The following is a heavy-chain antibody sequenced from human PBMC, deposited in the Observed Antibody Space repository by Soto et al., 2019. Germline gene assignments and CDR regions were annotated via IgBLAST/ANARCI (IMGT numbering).Heavy chain of an antibody. CDR1: GYTFTGYY. CDR2: INPNSGGT. J-gene: IGHJ4*02. D-gene: IGHD5-12*01. V-gene: IGHV1-2*02. CDR3: ARGPGYSGYDYDY. Sequence: ASVKVSCKASGYTFTGYYMLWVRQAPGQGLEWMGWINPNSGGTNYAQKFQGRVTMTRDTSISTAYMELSRLRSDDTAVYYCARGPGYSGYDYDYWGQGTLVTVSS.